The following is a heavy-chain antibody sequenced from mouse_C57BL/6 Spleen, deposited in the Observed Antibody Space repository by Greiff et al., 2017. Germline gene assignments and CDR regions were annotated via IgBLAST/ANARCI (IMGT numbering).Heavy chain of an antibody. CDR1: GYNFTSYW. J-gene: IGHJ1*03. D-gene: IGHD2-4*01. Sequence: QVQLQQPGAELVMPGASVKLSCKASGYNFTSYWMHWVKQRPGQGLEWIGEIDPSDSYTKYNQKFKGKSTLTVDKSSSTAYMQLSSLTSEDSAVYYCARRYDYDDWYCDFWGTGTTVTVSS. CDR3: ARRYDYDDWYCDF. V-gene: IGHV1-69*01. CDR2: IDPSDSYT.